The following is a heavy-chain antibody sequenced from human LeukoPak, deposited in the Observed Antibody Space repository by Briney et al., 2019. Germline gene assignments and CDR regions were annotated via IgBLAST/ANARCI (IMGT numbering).Heavy chain of an antibody. V-gene: IGHV3-23*01. Sequence: PGGSLRLSCAASGFTFSSYAMSWVRQAPGRGLEWVSTISGSGGSTYYADSVKGRFTISRDNSKNTLYLQMSTLRAEDTAVYFCAKPYSSGWSPYYHYYMDVWGTGTTVTVSS. J-gene: IGHJ6*03. CDR2: ISGSGGST. CDR3: AKPYSSGWSPYYHYYMDV. D-gene: IGHD6-19*01. CDR1: GFTFSSYA.